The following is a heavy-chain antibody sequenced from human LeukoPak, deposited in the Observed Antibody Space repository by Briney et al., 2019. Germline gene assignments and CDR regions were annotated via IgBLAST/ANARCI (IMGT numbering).Heavy chain of an antibody. CDR2: IYESRTT. CDR3: ARGLGSYYVDY. D-gene: IGHD1-26*01. CDR1: GESLNSYY. J-gene: IGHJ4*02. V-gene: IGHV4-34*01. Sequence: SQTLSLTCAVYGESLNSYYWSWVRQPPGEGLEWIGEIYESRTTNYNPTLKSRVTISVDTSKNQFSLTLSSVTAADTAVYYCARGLGSYYVDYWGQGTLVTVSS.